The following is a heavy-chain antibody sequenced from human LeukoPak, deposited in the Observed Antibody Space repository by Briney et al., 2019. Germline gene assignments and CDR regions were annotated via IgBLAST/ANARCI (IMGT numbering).Heavy chain of an antibody. J-gene: IGHJ4*02. Sequence: PGRSLRLSCAVSGFTFSNYGMHWVRQAPGKGLEWVAVISFDESNRYYADSVKGRFTLSRDNSKNTLYLQMNSLRVEDTAMYYCAKGGGTGYSSSWYSNWGQGTLVTVSS. D-gene: IGHD6-13*01. CDR2: ISFDESNR. V-gene: IGHV3-30*18. CDR1: GFTFSNYG. CDR3: AKGGGTGYSSSWYSN.